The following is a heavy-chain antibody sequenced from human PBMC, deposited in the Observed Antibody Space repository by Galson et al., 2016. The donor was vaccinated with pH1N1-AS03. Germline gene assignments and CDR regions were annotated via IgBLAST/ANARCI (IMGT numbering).Heavy chain of an antibody. V-gene: IGHV4-59*11. CDR2: VYNSGST. CDR1: GGSISHLS. J-gene: IGHJ4*02. CDR3: GSYRGVPFFDS. D-gene: IGHD3-16*02. Sequence: LTCAVSGGSISHLSCTWIRQPPGKGLEWIGHVYNSGSTNYNPSLKGRVAISVDTSKNHLALKLTSVSAADTAVYYCGSYRGVPFFDSWGQGILVTVSS.